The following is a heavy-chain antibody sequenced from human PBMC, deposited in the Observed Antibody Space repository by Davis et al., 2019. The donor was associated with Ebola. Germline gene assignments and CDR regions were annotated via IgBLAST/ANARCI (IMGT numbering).Heavy chain of an antibody. D-gene: IGHD3-3*01. V-gene: IGHV3-30*18. CDR1: GFTFSTNR. J-gene: IGHJ4*02. Sequence: LSLTCPASGFTFSTNRLTRVSQAPGKGLEWVAVIWYDGSNKYYADSVKGRSTISRDNSKNTLYLQMNSLRAEDTAVYYCAKGVGINQIDYWGQGTLVTVSS. CDR2: IWYDGSNK. CDR3: AKGVGINQIDY.